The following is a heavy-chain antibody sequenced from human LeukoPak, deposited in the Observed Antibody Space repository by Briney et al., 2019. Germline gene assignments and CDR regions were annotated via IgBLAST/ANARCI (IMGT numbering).Heavy chain of an antibody. CDR1: GFTFAGYA. V-gene: IGHV3-23*01. CDR3: ARDREGYGDFGDY. CDR2: VSGTGESK. D-gene: IGHD4-17*01. Sequence: GGSLRLSCAASGFTFAGYAMDWVRQAPGKGLEWISVVSGTGESKYYADSVKGRFTISRDNSKNTLFLRMNSLRAEDTAVYYCARDREGYGDFGDYWGQGTLVTVS. J-gene: IGHJ4*02.